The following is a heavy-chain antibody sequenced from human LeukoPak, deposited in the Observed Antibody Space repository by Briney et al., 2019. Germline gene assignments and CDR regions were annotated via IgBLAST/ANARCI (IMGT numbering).Heavy chain of an antibody. D-gene: IGHD3-9*01. CDR2: IIPIFGTA. CDR3: ASNYDILPDY. J-gene: IGHJ4*02. Sequence: GASVKVSCKASGGTFSSYAISWVRQAPGQGLEWMGGIIPIFGTANYAQKFQGRVTITAGESTSTAYMELSSLRSEDTAVYYCASNYDILPDYWGQGTLVTVSS. V-gene: IGHV1-69*13. CDR1: GGTFSSYA.